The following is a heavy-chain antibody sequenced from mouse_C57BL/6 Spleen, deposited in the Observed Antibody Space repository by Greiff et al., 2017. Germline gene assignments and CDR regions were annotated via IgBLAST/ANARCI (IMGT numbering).Heavy chain of an antibody. CDR1: GFTFSSYT. Sequence: EVKLMESGGGLVKPGGSLKLSCAASGFTFSSYTMSWVRQTPEKRLEWVATISGGGGNTYYPASVKGRFTISRDNAKHTLYLQMSSLRSEDTALYYCARKRGYDYFDYWGQGTTLTVSS. V-gene: IGHV5-9*01. CDR3: ARKRGYDYFDY. CDR2: ISGGGGNT. J-gene: IGHJ2*01. D-gene: IGHD2-3*01.